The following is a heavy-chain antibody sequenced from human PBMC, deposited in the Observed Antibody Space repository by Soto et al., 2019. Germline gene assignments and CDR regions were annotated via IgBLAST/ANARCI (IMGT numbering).Heavy chain of an antibody. Sequence: ASVKGSSKGSCYTFTSYGISWVRQAPGQWLEWMGWISAYNGNTNYAQKLQGRVTMTTDTSTSTAYMELRSLRSDDTAVYYCAREGYYDSSGYPIYAFDIWGQGTMVPVSS. CDR2: ISAYNGNT. V-gene: IGHV1-18*04. J-gene: IGHJ3*02. CDR3: AREGYYDSSGYPIYAFDI. CDR1: CYTFTSYG. D-gene: IGHD3-22*01.